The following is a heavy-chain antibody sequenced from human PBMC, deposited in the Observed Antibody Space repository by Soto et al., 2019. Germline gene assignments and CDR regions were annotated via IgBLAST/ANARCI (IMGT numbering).Heavy chain of an antibody. CDR1: GFTFSSYG. J-gene: IGHJ6*02. Sequence: LRLSCAASGFTFSSYGMHWVRQAPGKGLEWVAVIWYDGSNKYYADSVKGRFTISRDNSKNTLYLQMNSLRAEDTAVYYCARDKDYSNYGGGVGYYYYGMDVWGQGTTVTVSS. D-gene: IGHD4-4*01. V-gene: IGHV3-33*01. CDR2: IWYDGSNK. CDR3: ARDKDYSNYGGGVGYYYYGMDV.